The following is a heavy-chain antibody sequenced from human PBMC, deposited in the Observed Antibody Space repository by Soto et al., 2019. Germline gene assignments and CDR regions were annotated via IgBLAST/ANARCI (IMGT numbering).Heavy chain of an antibody. J-gene: IGHJ4*02. CDR3: AREPEDGVPGDY. CDR1: GYAFTSHT. Sequence: QVPLVQSGAEVKEPGASVRVSCKASGYAFTSHTIHWARQAPGQGLEWMGWIIVSHGSPRYAPQFQGRVTFGRDTSATTAYMELSRLTSEDTAVYYCAREPEDGVPGDYWGQGTPVVVSS. V-gene: IGHV1-3*01. D-gene: IGHD3-3*01. CDR2: IIVSHGSP.